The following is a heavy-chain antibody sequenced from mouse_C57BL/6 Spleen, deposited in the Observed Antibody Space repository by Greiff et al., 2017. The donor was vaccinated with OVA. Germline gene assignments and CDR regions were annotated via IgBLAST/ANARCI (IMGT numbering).Heavy chain of an antibody. CDR3: ARGEGYYYFDD. V-gene: IGHV1-7*01. D-gene: IGHD2-13*01. J-gene: IGHJ2*01. CDR2: INPSSGYT. CDR1: GYTFTSYW. Sequence: VQLQQSGADLAKPGASVKLSCKASGYTFTSYWLHWVKQRPGQGLEWIGYINPSSGYTTYNQKFKDKATLTADKSSSTAYMQLSSLTYEDSAVYYCARGEGYYYFDDWGQGTTLTVSS.